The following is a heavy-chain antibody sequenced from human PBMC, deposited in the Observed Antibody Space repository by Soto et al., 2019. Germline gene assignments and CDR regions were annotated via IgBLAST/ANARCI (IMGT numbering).Heavy chain of an antibody. D-gene: IGHD6-6*01. CDR3: AKDLAILQYSSLARAFDI. J-gene: IGHJ3*02. CDR2: IRSKANSYAT. CDR1: GFTFSGSA. Sequence: EVQLVESGGGLVQPGGSLKLSCAASGFTFSGSAMHWVRQASGKGLEWVGRIRSKANSYATAYAASVKGRFTISRDNSKNTLYLQMNSLRAEDTAVYYCAKDLAILQYSSLARAFDIWGQGTMVTVSS. V-gene: IGHV3-73*02.